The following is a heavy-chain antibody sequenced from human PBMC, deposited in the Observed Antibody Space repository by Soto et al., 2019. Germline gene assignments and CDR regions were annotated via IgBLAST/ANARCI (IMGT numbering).Heavy chain of an antibody. CDR2: MSPDSGNA. Sequence: QVQVVQSRTEVKKPGASVKVPCKTSGYTFTDSDINWVRQTTGQGLEWMGWMSPDSGNAGYAQQFQGRVTMTSNTSTSTAYMELRSLRSEDTAMYYCEVTTVYWGQGTMVTVSS. J-gene: IGHJ4*02. CDR1: GYTFTDSD. CDR3: EVTTVY. V-gene: IGHV1-8*01. D-gene: IGHD2-21*02.